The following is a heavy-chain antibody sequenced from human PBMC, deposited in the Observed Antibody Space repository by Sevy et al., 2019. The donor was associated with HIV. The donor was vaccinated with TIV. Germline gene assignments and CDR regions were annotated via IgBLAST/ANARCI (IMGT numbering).Heavy chain of an antibody. J-gene: IGHJ4*02. Sequence: GGSLRLSCAVSGFSFSHYAFHWVRQAPGKGLEWVSLISYDVTYKYYADSVKGRFIISRDNSSNTLYLQMNSLMGNDTAVYYCARVAVSYCTNDCYHRFDYWGPGALVTVSS. CDR1: GFSFSHYA. CDR2: ISYDVTYK. CDR3: ARVAVSYCTNDCYHRFDY. D-gene: IGHD2-8*01. V-gene: IGHV3-30-3*01.